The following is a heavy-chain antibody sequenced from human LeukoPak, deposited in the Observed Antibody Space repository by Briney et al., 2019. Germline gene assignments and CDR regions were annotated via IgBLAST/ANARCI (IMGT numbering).Heavy chain of an antibody. V-gene: IGHV3-66*01. CDR3: ASRTTVTDADGFDI. J-gene: IGHJ3*02. CDR1: EFTVNSNY. CDR2: IYSGGST. Sequence: GGSLRLSCAASEFTVNSNYMIWVRQAPGKGLEWVSLIYSGGSTYNADSVKDRFTISRDNSKNTVYLQMNSLRAEDTAVYYCASRTTVTDADGFDIWGQGKMVTVSS. D-gene: IGHD4-17*01.